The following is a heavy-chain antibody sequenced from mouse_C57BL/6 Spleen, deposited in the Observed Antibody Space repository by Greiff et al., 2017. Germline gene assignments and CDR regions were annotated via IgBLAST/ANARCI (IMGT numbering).Heavy chain of an antibody. CDR2: FHPYNDDT. V-gene: IGHV1-47*01. J-gene: IGHJ4*01. D-gene: IGHD1-1*01. CDR3: ARGYYYGSSPYYAMDY. CDR1: GYTFTTYP. Sequence: VQVVESGAELVKPGASVKMSCKASGYTFTTYPIEWMKQNHGKSLEWIGNFHPYNDDTKYNEKFKGKATLTVEKSSSTVYLELSRLTSDDSAVYYCARGYYYGSSPYYAMDYWGQGTSVTVSS.